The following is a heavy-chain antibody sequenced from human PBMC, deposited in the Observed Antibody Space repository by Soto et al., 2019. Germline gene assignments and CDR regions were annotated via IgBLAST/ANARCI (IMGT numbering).Heavy chain of an antibody. D-gene: IGHD2-8*01. CDR1: GYTFTSYG. V-gene: IGHV1-18*04. CDR3: ASGGSRRSRGYCTNGVCSTRALIYDYGMDG. J-gene: IGHJ6*02. CDR2: ISAYNGNT. Sequence: GSVKVSCKASGYTFTSYGISWVRQAPGQGREGMGWISAYNGNTNYAQKLQGRVTMTTDTSTSTAYLELSSLRADDTAVYYCASGGSRRSRGYCTNGVCSTRALIYDYGMDGWGQGTXVTV.